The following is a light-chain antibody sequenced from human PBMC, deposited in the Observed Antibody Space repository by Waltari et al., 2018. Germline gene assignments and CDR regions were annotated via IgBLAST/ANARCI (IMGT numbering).Light chain of an antibody. CDR1: QSISKY. Sequence: DIQMTPSPSSLSASLGDRVTITCRASQSISKYLNWYQQRPGKAPKLLIYGKSSLQSGVPSRFSGSGSGTDFTLTINTLQPEDFATYFCQQSYGPPYTFGQGTRLEIK. J-gene: IGKJ2*01. V-gene: IGKV1-39*01. CDR2: GKS. CDR3: QQSYGPPYT.